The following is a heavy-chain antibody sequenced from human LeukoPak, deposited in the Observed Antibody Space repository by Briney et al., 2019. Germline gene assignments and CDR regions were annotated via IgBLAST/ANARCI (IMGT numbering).Heavy chain of an antibody. D-gene: IGHD3-3*01. CDR3: ARGAQYYDFWSGYYPLYYYYGMDV. Sequence: SETLSLTCTVSGGSISSSSYYWGWIRQPPGKGLEWIGSIYYSGSTYYNPSLKSRVTISVDTSKNQFSLKLSSVTAADTAVYYCARGAQYYDFWSGYYPLYYYYGMDVWGQGTTVTVSS. J-gene: IGHJ6*02. CDR1: GGSISSSSYY. V-gene: IGHV4-39*01. CDR2: IYYSGST.